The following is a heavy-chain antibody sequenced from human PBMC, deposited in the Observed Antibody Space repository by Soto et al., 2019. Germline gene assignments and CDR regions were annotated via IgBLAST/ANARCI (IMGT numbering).Heavy chain of an antibody. V-gene: IGHV3-11*01. Sequence: SGGSLRLSCAASGFTFSDYYMSWIRQAPGKGLEWVSYISSSGSTIYYADSVKGRFTISRDNAKNSLYLQMNSLRAEDTAVYYCAGDFWRREYYYGMDVRGQGTTVTVSS. J-gene: IGHJ6*02. D-gene: IGHD3-3*01. CDR2: ISSSGSTI. CDR1: GFTFSDYY. CDR3: AGDFWRREYYYGMDV.